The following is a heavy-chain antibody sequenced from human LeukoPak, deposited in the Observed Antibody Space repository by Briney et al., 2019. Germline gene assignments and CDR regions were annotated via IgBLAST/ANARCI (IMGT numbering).Heavy chain of an antibody. CDR1: GFTFSSYA. D-gene: IGHD1-26*01. CDR2: ISGSGGST. V-gene: IGHV3-23*01. CDR3: AKEMLGELLPISWDY. Sequence: GASLRLSRAASGFTFSSYAMSWVRQAPGKGLEWVSAISGSGGSTYYADSVKGRFTISRDNSKNTLYLQMNSLRAEDTAVYYCAKEMLGELLPISWDYWGQGTLVTVSS. J-gene: IGHJ4*02.